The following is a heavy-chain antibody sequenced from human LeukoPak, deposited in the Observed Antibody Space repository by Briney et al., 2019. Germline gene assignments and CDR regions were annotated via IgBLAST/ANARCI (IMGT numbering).Heavy chain of an antibody. CDR3: ARDWAPRYCSSTSCYRGFMDV. CDR1: GGSISSYY. Sequence: SETLSLTCTVSGGSISSYYWSWIQQPAGKGLEWIGRIYTSGSTNYNPSLKSRVTMSVDTSKNQFSLKLSSVTAADTAVYYCARDWAPRYCSSTSCYRGFMDVWGKGTTVTVSS. V-gene: IGHV4-4*07. D-gene: IGHD2-2*01. J-gene: IGHJ6*03. CDR2: IYTSGST.